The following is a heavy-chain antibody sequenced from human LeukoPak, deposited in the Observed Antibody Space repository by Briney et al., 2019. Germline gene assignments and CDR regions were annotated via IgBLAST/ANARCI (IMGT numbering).Heavy chain of an antibody. Sequence: PGGSLRLSCAASGFTFSSYSMNWVRQAPGKGLEWVSSISSSSSYIYYADSVKGRFTISRDNAKNSLYLQMNSLRAEDTAVYYCARFPTVLLDAFDIWGQGTMVTVSS. D-gene: IGHD2-21*02. CDR1: GFTFSSYS. CDR2: ISSSSSYI. V-gene: IGHV3-21*01. J-gene: IGHJ3*02. CDR3: ARFPTVLLDAFDI.